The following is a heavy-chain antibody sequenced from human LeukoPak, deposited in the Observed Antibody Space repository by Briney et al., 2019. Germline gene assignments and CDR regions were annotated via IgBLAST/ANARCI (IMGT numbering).Heavy chain of an antibody. D-gene: IGHD3-10*01. V-gene: IGHV1-18*01. Sequence: ASVKVSCKASGYTFTSYGISWGRQAPGQGLEWMGWISAYNGNTNYARKLQGRVTMTTDTSTSTAYMELRSLRSDDKAVYYCARRIGYYYVVYWGQGTLVTVSS. CDR1: GYTFTSYG. J-gene: IGHJ4*02. CDR2: ISAYNGNT. CDR3: ARRIGYYYVVY.